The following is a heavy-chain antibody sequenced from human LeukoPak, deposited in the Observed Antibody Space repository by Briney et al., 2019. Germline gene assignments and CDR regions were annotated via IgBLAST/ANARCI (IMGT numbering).Heavy chain of an antibody. CDR1: GYTFTSYD. CDR3: ARVWGTTGTDAFDI. CDR2: MNPNSGNT. J-gene: IGHJ3*02. Sequence: GASVTVSCKASGYTFTSYDINWVRQATGQGLEWMGWMNPNSGNTGYAQKFQGRVTITRNTSISTAYMELSSLRSEDTAVYYCARVWGTTGTDAFDIWGQGTMVTVSS. V-gene: IGHV1-8*03. D-gene: IGHD1-1*01.